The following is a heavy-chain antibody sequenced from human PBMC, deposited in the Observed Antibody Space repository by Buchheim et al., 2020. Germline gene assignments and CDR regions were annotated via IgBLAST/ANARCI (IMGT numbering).Heavy chain of an antibody. CDR2: ISYDGSNK. CDR1: GFTFSSYA. D-gene: IGHD3-22*01. Sequence: VQLVESGGGVVQPGRSLRLSCAASGFTFSSYAMHWVRQAPGKGLEWVAVISYDGSNKYYADSVKGRFTISRDNSKNTLYLQMNSLRAEDTAVYYCASPYDSSGYEFDYWGQGTL. V-gene: IGHV3-30-3*01. J-gene: IGHJ4*02. CDR3: ASPYDSSGYEFDY.